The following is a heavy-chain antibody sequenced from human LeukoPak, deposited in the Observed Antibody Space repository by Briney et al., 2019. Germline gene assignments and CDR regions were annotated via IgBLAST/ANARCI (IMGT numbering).Heavy chain of an antibody. Sequence: GGSLRLSCAASGFTFSDHYMDSVRQAPGKGLEWVGRARNKGNSYSTEYAASVRGRFTISRDDSKNSLYLQMNSLKTEDTAVQSFVRRSSRGYYCFDYWGQGTLVTVSS. D-gene: IGHD3-22*01. CDR2: ARNKGNSYST. V-gene: IGHV3-72*01. CDR3: VRRSSRGYYCFDY. J-gene: IGHJ4*02. CDR1: GFTFSDHY.